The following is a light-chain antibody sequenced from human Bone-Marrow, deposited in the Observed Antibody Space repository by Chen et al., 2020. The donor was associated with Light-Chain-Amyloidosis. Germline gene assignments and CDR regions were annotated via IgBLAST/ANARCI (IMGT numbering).Light chain of an antibody. CDR3: SSYTITNTLV. J-gene: IGLJ1*01. V-gene: IGLV2-14*01. CDR1: SSDIGGDNH. Sequence: QSALTQPAAVSGSPGQSITISCTGTSSDIGGDNHVSWYQKHPDKAPKLMIYEVTNRPSCVPDRFSGSTSDTTASLTISVLQTEDAADYFCSSYTITNTLVFGSGTRVTVL. CDR2: EVT.